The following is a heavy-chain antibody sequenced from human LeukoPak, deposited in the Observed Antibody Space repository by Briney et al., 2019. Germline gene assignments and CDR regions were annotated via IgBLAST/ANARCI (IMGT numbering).Heavy chain of an antibody. V-gene: IGHV3-53*01. J-gene: IGHJ3*02. CDR3: ARVFGKLGGSFDALDI. CDR1: GFTVSSNY. Sequence: GGSLRLSCAASGFTVSSNYMSWARQAPGKGLEWVSVIYSDGSTYYADSVKGRFTLSRDNSKNTLYLQMNSLRAEDTAVYYCARVFGKLGGSFDALDIWGQGTMVIVSS. CDR2: IYSDGST. D-gene: IGHD1-26*01.